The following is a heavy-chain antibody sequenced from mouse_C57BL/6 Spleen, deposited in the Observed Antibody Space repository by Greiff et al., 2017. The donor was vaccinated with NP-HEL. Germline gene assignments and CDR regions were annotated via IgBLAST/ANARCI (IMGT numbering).Heavy chain of an antibody. Sequence: VQLQQPGAELVKPGASVKLSCKASGYTFTSYWMHWVKQRPGQGLEWIGMIHPNSGSTNYNEKFKSKATLTVDKSSSTAYMQLSSLTSEDSAVYYCARSAYDFYAMDYWGQGTSVTVSS. CDR2: IHPNSGST. CDR1: GYTFTSYW. D-gene: IGHD6-5*01. CDR3: ARSAYDFYAMDY. J-gene: IGHJ4*01. V-gene: IGHV1-64*01.